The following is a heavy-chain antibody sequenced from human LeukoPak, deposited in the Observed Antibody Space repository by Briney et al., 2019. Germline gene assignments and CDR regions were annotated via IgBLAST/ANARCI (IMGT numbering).Heavy chain of an antibody. Sequence: PGGSLRLSCAASGFTFSSYAMSWVRQAPGKGVEGVSAISGSGGSTYYAESVKGRFTISRDNSKNTLYLQMSSLRAEDTAVYYCAKDAPLGYYGSGSYIDPWGQGTLVTVSS. CDR1: GFTFSSYA. D-gene: IGHD3-10*01. CDR3: AKDAPLGYYGSGSYIDP. V-gene: IGHV3-23*01. J-gene: IGHJ5*02. CDR2: ISGSGGST.